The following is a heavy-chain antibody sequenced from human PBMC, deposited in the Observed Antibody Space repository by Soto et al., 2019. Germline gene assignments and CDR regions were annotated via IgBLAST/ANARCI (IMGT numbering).Heavy chain of an antibody. D-gene: IGHD5-18*01. V-gene: IGHV5-10-1*01. J-gene: IGHJ5*02. Sequence: GESLKISCKVSGYSFSSFWITWVRQMPGKGLEWMGRIDPSDSYANYSPSFQGHVTSSADKSINTAYLQWSSLKASDTAMYYCGRVRVDKAEGWFDPWGQGTLVTVS. CDR1: GYSFSSFW. CDR2: IDPSDSYA. CDR3: GRVRVDKAEGWFDP.